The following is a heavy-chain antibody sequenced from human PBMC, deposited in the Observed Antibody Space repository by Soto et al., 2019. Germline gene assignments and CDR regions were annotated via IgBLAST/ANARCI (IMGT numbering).Heavy chain of an antibody. J-gene: IGHJ5*02. D-gene: IGHD2-15*01. Sequence: PGGSLRLSCAASGFTVSSYYMTWVRQAPGKGLEWVAVIHSGGNTYYADSVKGRFTISRDNSKNTLSLQMNSLRAEDTAVYYCSIDPCSGGSCYSCWFVPWGRGTLVTVPS. V-gene: IGHV3-66*01. CDR1: GFTVSSYY. CDR3: SIDPCSGGSCYSCWFVP. CDR2: IHSGGNT.